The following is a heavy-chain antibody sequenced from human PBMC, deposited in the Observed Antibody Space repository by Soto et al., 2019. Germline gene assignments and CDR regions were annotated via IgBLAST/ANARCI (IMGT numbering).Heavy chain of an antibody. V-gene: IGHV3-30*18. CDR2: ISYDGSNK. Sequence: QVQLVESGGGVVQPGRSLRLSCAASGFTFSSYGMHWVRQAPGKGLEWVALISYDGSNKYYADSVKGRFTISRDNSKNTRYLQMNSLRAEDTAVYYCAKRPDTAMAHIDYWGQGTLVTVSS. J-gene: IGHJ4*02. D-gene: IGHD5-18*01. CDR1: GFTFSSYG. CDR3: AKRPDTAMAHIDY.